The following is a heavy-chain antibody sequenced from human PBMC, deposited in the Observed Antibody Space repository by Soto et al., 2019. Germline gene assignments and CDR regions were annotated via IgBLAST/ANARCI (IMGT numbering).Heavy chain of an antibody. CDR2: IDPSDSQT. CDR3: ASQIYDSDTGPNFQYYFDS. V-gene: IGHV5-10-1*01. J-gene: IGHJ4*02. Sequence: PGESLKISCKGSGYSFAGYWITWVRQKPGKGLEWMGLIDPSDSQTYYSPSFRGHVTISVTKSITTVFLQWSSPMASDTAMYYCASQIYDSDTGPNFQYYFDSWGQGTPVTVSS. CDR1: GYSFAGYW. D-gene: IGHD3-22*01.